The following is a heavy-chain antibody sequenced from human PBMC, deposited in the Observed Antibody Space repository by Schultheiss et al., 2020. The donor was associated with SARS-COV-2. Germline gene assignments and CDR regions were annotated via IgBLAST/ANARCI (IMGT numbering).Heavy chain of an antibody. D-gene: IGHD1-26*01. CDR2: IWYDGSNK. Sequence: GGSLRLSCAASGFTFSGSAMHWVRQAPGKGLEWVAVIWYDGSNKYYADSVKGRFTISRDNSKNTLYLQMNSLRAEDTAVYYCARQNVGANYFDYWGQGTLVTVSS. V-gene: IGHV3-33*08. CDR3: ARQNVGANYFDY. CDR1: GFTFSGSA. J-gene: IGHJ4*02.